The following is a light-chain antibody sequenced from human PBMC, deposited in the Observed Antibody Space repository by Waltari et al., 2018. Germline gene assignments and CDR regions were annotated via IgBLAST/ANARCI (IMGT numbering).Light chain of an antibody. CDR2: DVS. Sequence: QSGLTQPASVSGSPGQSITISCTGPRSDLGYYNFFSWYQQHPGKAPKLVIFDVSRWPSGVSHRFSGSKSGNTASLTISGLQAEDEAAYYCASYTSANTVLFGGGTKVTVL. CDR1: RSDLGYYNF. CDR3: ASYTSANTVL. V-gene: IGLV2-14*03. J-gene: IGLJ2*01.